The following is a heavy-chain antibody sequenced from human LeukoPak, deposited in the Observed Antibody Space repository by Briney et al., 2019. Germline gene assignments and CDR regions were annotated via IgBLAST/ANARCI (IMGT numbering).Heavy chain of an antibody. J-gene: IGHJ5*02. CDR3: ARDYRHDPIAAAPDWLDP. D-gene: IGHD6-13*01. Sequence: GASVQVFSKAFGYTFTGYYMHWVRQAPGPGLEWMGWINPNSGGTNYAEKFQGRVTMTRDTSISTAYMELRSLRSDDTAVYYCARDYRHDPIAAAPDWLDPWGQGTLVTVSS. CDR2: INPNSGGT. V-gene: IGHV1-2*02. CDR1: GYTFTGYY.